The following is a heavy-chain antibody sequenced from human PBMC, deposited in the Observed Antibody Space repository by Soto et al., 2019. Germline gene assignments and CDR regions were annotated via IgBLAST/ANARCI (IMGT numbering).Heavy chain of an antibody. Sequence: GSGPTLVNPTQTLTLTCTFSGFSLSTSGMCVSWIRQPPGKALEWLALIDWDDDKYYSTSLKTRLTISKDTSKNQVVLTMTNMDPVDTATYYCARIRAPPVRYCSSTSCYMSGYYYGMDVWGQGTTVTVSS. V-gene: IGHV2-70*01. D-gene: IGHD2-2*02. J-gene: IGHJ6*02. CDR2: IDWDDDK. CDR3: ARIRAPPVRYCSSTSCYMSGYYYGMDV. CDR1: GFSLSTSGMC.